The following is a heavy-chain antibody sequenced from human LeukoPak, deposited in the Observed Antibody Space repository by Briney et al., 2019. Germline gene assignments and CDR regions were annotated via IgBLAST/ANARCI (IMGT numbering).Heavy chain of an antibody. CDR3: AVAYGFGDDWFDP. V-gene: IGHV1-18*01. J-gene: IGHJ5*02. CDR1: GYTFTSYG. Sequence: ASVKVSCKASGYTFTSYGISWVRQAPGQGLEWIGWISAYNGNTNYVQKLQGRVTMTTDTSTSTAYMELRSLRSDDTAVYYCAVAYGFGDDWFDPWGQGTLVTVSS. CDR2: ISAYNGNT. D-gene: IGHD3-10*01.